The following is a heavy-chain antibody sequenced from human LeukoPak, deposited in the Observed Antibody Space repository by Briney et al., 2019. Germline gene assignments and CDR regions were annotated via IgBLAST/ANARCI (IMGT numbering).Heavy chain of an antibody. V-gene: IGHV4-59*08. CDR2: IFYSGSP. J-gene: IGHJ4*02. D-gene: IGHD6-13*01. Sequence: SCETLSLTCTVSGGSISSYYWSWIRQPPGKGLEWIGNIFYSGSPNYNPSPKSRVTISFDTSKNQFSLKLSSVTAADTAVYYCARVGHLAAAGTYDYWGQGTLVTVSS. CDR1: GGSISSYY. CDR3: ARVGHLAAAGTYDY.